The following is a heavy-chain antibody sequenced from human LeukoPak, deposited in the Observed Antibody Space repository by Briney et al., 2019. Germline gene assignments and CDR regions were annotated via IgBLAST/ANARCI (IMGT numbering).Heavy chain of an antibody. V-gene: IGHV3-15*07. Sequence: PGGSLRLSCAASGFTFSNAYMNWVRQAPGKGLEWVGRIKPKTDGETTEYAAPVKDRFSISRDDSKSMMYLQMNSLKTEDTAVYYCTREGVVVPDYWGQGTLVTVSS. D-gene: IGHD2-15*01. CDR2: IKPKTDGETT. CDR3: TREGVVVPDY. J-gene: IGHJ4*02. CDR1: GFTFSNAY.